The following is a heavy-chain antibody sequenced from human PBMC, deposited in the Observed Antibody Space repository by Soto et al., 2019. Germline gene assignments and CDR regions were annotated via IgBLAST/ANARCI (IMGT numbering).Heavy chain of an antibody. CDR1: GFTFSSYW. D-gene: IGHD6-6*01. Sequence: GGSLRLSCAASGFTFSSYWMSWVRQAPGKGLEWVANIKQDGSEKYYVDSVKGRFTISRDNAKNSLYLQMNSLRAEDTAVYYCARTEYSSSSGYFEYWGQGTLVTVSS. CDR2: IKQDGSEK. J-gene: IGHJ4*02. CDR3: ARTEYSSSSGYFEY. V-gene: IGHV3-7*01.